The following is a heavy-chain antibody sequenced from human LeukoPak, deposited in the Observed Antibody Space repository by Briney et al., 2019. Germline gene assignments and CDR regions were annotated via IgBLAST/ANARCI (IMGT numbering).Heavy chain of an antibody. CDR2: INSDGSTT. V-gene: IGHV3-74*01. J-gene: IGHJ4*02. CDR1: GFTFSSYW. D-gene: IGHD6-19*01. CDR3: ARVIYSGWEGELSD. Sequence: GGSLRLSCAASGFTFSSYWMSWVRQAPGKGLVWVSRINSDGSTTSYADSVMGRFTISRDNAKNTLYLQMNSLRAEDTAVYYCARVIYSGWEGELSDWGQGTLVTVSS.